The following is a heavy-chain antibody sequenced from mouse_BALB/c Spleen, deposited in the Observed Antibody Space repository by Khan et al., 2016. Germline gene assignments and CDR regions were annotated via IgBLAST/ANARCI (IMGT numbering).Heavy chain of an antibody. Sequence: QVQLKQSGPGPVQPSQSLFLTSPVPGFSLISSVVQRGRQSPRMGLDSLGVEWRGGSSDYIAAFISRLSISKYNSKSHVFLKMNSLQAEETARYYCGRDDFYCDYWGQGTTLTVSS. CDR2: EWRGGSS. V-gene: IGHV2-4-1*01. CDR1: GFSLISSV. CDR3: GRDDFYCDY. J-gene: IGHJ2*01. D-gene: IGHD2-13*01.